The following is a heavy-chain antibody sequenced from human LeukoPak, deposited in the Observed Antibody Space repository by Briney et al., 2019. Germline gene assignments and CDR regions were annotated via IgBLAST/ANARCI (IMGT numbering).Heavy chain of an antibody. CDR3: ARAKPKNMVRGLIMRRESRYYFDY. D-gene: IGHD3-10*01. V-gene: IGHV3-23*01. CDR2: ISGSGGAT. J-gene: IGHJ4*02. Sequence: GGSLRLSCAASGFTFNTYGMSWVRQAPGKGLEWVSGISGSGGATYYADSVKGRFTISRDDPHNTLYLQMNSLRAEDTAVYYCARAKPKNMVRGLIMRRESRYYFDYWGQGTLVTVSS. CDR1: GFTFNTYG.